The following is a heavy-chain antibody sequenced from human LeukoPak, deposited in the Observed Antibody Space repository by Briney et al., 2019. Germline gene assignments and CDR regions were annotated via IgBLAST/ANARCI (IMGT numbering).Heavy chain of an antibody. Sequence: PSETLSLTCTVSGGSISSSSYYWGWIRQPPGKGLEWIGSIYYSGSTYYDPSLKSRATISVDTSKNHFSLKLRSVTAADTAVYYCARDSGSYGVADAFDIWGQGTMVTVSS. D-gene: IGHD1-26*01. V-gene: IGHV4-39*07. CDR1: GGSISSSSYY. CDR2: IYYSGST. CDR3: ARDSGSYGVADAFDI. J-gene: IGHJ3*02.